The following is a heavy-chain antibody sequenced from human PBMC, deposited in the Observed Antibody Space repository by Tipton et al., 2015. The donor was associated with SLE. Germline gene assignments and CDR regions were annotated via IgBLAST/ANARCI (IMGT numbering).Heavy chain of an antibody. CDR3: MVQGDPYYYYGMDV. D-gene: IGHD3-10*01. CDR2: IYYSGST. CDR1: GGSISSSSYY. V-gene: IGHV4-39*07. Sequence: TLSLTCTVSGGSISSSSYYWGWIRPPPGKGLEWIGSIYYSGSTYYNPSLKSRVTISVDTSKNQFSLKLSSVTAADTAVYYCMVQGDPYYYYGMDVWGQGTAVTVSS. J-gene: IGHJ6*02.